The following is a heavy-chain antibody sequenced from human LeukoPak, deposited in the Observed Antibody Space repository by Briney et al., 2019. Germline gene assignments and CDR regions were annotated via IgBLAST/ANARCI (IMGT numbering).Heavy chain of an antibody. CDR3: ARGRAIAARDY. J-gene: IGHJ4*02. D-gene: IGHD6-6*01. CDR2: IYYSGST. V-gene: IGHV4-59*01. Sequence: PSETLSLTCTVSGGSISSYYWSWIRQTPGKGLEWIGYIYYSGSTSYNPSLKSRVTISVDTPKNQFSLKLTSVTAADTAFYYCARGRAIAARDYWGQGTLVTVSS. CDR1: GGSISSYY.